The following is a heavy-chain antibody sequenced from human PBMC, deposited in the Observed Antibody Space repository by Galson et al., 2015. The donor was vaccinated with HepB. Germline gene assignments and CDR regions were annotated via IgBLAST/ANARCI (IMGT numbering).Heavy chain of an antibody. V-gene: IGHV5-10-1*01. D-gene: IGHD2/OR15-2a*01. CDR2: IDPSDSYT. J-gene: IGHJ4*02. CDR3: ARRRFDSSTTYNFDY. CDR1: GYSFTTYW. Sequence: QSGAEEKKPGEALRISCKGSGYSFTTYWITWVRQMPGEGLEWMGRIDPSDSYTNYSPSFEGHVTISVDRSINPAYLQWSSLKASDTAMYYCARRRFDSSTTYNFDYWGPGTLVTVSS.